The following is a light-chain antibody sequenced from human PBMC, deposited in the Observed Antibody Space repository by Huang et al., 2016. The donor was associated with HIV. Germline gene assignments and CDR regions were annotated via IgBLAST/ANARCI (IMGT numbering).Light chain of an antibody. CDR1: QSLVYNDGNTY. V-gene: IGKV2-30*01. Sequence: DVVMNQSPLSLPVTLGQPASISCRSSQSLVYNDGNTYLNWFQQRPGQSPRRLIYRFSNRDSGVPDRFSGSGSGTDFTLKISRVEAEDVGVYYCMQGTHWPPYTFGQGTKLEIK. CDR2: RFS. J-gene: IGKJ2*01. CDR3: MQGTHWPPYT.